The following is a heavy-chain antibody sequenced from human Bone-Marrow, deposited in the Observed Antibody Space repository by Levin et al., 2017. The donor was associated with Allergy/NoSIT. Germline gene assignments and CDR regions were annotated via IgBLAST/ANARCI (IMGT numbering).Heavy chain of an antibody. CDR1: GFTFSSYA. J-gene: IGHJ4*02. CDR3: AKDRELSAYCGGDCYSPET. CDR2: ISGGGDGT. Sequence: LSLTCAASGFTFSSYAMSWVRQAPGKGLEWVSTISGGGDGTYYADSVKGRFTSSRDNSKNTLYLQMNSLRADDTAVYHCAKDRELSAYCGGDCYSPETWGQGTLVTVSS. D-gene: IGHD2-21*01. V-gene: IGHV3-23*01.